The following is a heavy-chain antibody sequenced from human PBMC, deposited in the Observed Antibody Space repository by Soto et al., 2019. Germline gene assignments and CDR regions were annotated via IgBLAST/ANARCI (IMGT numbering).Heavy chain of an antibody. Sequence: PXESLKISWNGSGYSSASYRPCRLRQMPVKGLEWMGIIYPGDSDTRYSPSFQGQATISADKSISTAYLQWSSLKASDTAMYYCARNNVESYYDSSGYYGYWGQGTLVTVSS. D-gene: IGHD3-22*01. CDR2: IYPGDSDT. J-gene: IGHJ4*02. V-gene: IGHV5-51*01. CDR1: GYSSASYR. CDR3: ARNNVESYYDSSGYYGY.